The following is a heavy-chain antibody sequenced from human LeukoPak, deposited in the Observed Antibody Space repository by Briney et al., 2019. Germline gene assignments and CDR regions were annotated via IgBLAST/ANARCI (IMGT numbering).Heavy chain of an antibody. V-gene: IGHV1-18*04. D-gene: IGHD4-17*01. Sequence: GSVQFSCQASGYTFTSDGISWVRQAPGRGEEWMGWISAYNGNTNYAQTLQGSVTMTTDTSTSTASMELRSLSSDDTAVYYCARDRAVTIPPDYWGQGTLVTVSS. CDR1: GYTFTSDG. CDR3: ARDRAVTIPPDY. J-gene: IGHJ4*02. CDR2: ISAYNGNT.